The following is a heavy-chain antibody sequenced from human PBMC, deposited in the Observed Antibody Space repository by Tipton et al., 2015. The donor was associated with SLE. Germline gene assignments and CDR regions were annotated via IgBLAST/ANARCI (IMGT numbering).Heavy chain of an antibody. Sequence: TLSLTCTVSGGSISSYYWSWIRQPPGKGLEWIGTFDYSGSTHYNPSLKSRVTISVDTSKNQFSLKLSSVTAADTAVYFCATMGSSDGSGADAYHIWGQGTMVTVSS. J-gene: IGHJ3*02. CDR3: ATMGSSDGSGADAYHI. CDR1: GGSISSYY. CDR2: FDYSGST. V-gene: IGHV4-59*04. D-gene: IGHD6-19*01.